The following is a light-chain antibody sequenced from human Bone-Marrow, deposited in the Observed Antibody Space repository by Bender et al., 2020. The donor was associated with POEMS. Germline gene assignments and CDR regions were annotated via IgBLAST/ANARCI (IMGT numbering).Light chain of an antibody. V-gene: IGLV2-14*02. CDR2: EVY. CDR3: SSYTSSGTNVV. Sequence: QSALTQPASVSGSPGQSITISCTGASSDVGTYDLVSWYQHHPGKAPKLIIFEVYKRPSGVSDRFSGSKSGNTASLTISGLQAEDEAAYYCSSYTSSGTNVVFGGGTKLTVL. CDR1: SSDVGTYDL. J-gene: IGLJ3*02.